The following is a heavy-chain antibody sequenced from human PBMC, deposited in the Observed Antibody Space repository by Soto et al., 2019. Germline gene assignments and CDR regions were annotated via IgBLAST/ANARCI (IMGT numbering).Heavy chain of an antibody. CDR1: GGSISSYY. CDR2: IYYTGST. V-gene: IGHV4-59*01. CDR3: ARTLGFYDSSGFYDAFDI. D-gene: IGHD3-22*01. J-gene: IGHJ3*02. Sequence: QVQLQESGPGLVKPSETLSLTCTVSGGSISSYYWSWIRQPPGKGLEWIGYIYYTGSTNYNPSLKSRVTISVDTSKNQFSLKLSSVTAADTAVYYCARTLGFYDSSGFYDAFDIWGQGTMVTVSP.